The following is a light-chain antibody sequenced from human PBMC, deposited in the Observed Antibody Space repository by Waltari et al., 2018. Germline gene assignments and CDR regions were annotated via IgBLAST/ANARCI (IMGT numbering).Light chain of an antibody. CDR2: AAS. CDR1: QGISNF. Sequence: DIQMTQSPTSLSASVGDRVTIPCRASQGISNFLAWYQQKPGKGPKLLIYAASTLQSGVPSRFSGSGSGTDFTLTISSLQPEDVATYYCQKYNSAPQTFGQGTKVEIK. V-gene: IGKV1-27*01. J-gene: IGKJ1*01. CDR3: QKYNSAPQT.